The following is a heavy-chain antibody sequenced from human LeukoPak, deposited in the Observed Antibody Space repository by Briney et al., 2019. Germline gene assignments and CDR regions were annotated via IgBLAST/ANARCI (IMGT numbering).Heavy chain of an antibody. Sequence: GGSLRLSCAVSGFTFSSYWMSWVRQAPGKGLEWVANIKQDGSEKYYVDSVKGRFTISRDNAKNSLYLQMNSLRAEDTAVYYCARDSLLPYSSSSLYYYYGMDVWGQGTTVTVSS. J-gene: IGHJ6*02. CDR2: IKQDGSEK. V-gene: IGHV3-7*01. CDR3: ARDSLLPYSSSSLYYYYGMDV. D-gene: IGHD6-6*01. CDR1: GFTFSSYW.